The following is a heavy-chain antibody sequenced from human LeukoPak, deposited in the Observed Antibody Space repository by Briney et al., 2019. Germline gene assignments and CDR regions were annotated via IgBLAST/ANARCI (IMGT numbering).Heavy chain of an antibody. CDR3: ARAPLLYFDWCYFDY. D-gene: IGHD3-9*01. J-gene: IGHJ4*02. V-gene: IGHV3-21*04. CDR1: GITFSSYA. Sequence: PGGSLRLSCAASGITFSSYAMHWVRQAPGKGLEWVSSISSSSSYIYYADSVKGRFTISRDNSKNTLYLQMNSLRVEDTAVYYCARAPLLYFDWCYFDYWGQGTLVTVSS. CDR2: ISSSSSYI.